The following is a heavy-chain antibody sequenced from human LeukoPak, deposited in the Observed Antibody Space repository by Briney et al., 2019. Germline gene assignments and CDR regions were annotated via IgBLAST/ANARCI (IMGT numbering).Heavy chain of an antibody. CDR3: ARDLCSGWSPNDY. D-gene: IGHD6-19*01. CDR1: GFTFSSHW. J-gene: IGHJ4*02. CDR2: INGDGSNT. V-gene: IGHV3-74*03. Sequence: GGSLRLSCAASGFTFSSHWMHWVRQAPGKGLVWVSRINGDGSNTTYADSVKGRFTISRDNAKNTLYLQMNSLRAEDTAVYHCARDLCSGWSPNDYWGQGTLVTVSS.